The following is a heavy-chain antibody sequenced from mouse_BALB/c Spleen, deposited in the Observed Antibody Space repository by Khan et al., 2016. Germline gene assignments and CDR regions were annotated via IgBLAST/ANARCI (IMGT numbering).Heavy chain of an antibody. Sequence: EVQLLESGPGLVRPSQSLSLTCTVTGYSITSDYAWNWIRQFPGNRLEWMGYISFSGGTRYNPSLKSRISITRDTSKNQFFLQLNSVTTEDTATYYCGSRFYYVGRYYFDYWGQGTTLTVSS. CDR1: GYSITSDYA. CDR3: GSRFYYVGRYYFDY. D-gene: IGHD1-1*02. V-gene: IGHV3-2*02. J-gene: IGHJ2*01. CDR2: ISFSGGT.